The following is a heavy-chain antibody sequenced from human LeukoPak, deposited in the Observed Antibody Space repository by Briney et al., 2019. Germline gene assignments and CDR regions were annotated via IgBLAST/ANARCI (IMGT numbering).Heavy chain of an antibody. CDR1: GFTLSSYG. Sequence: GRSLRLSCATSGFTLSSYGMHWVRQAPGKGLEWVAIIAHDGVNKYYTDSVKGRFTISRENSRNTLYLQMSSLRPEDTAVYYCARDWGASGWYNWFDPWGQGTLVTVSS. D-gene: IGHD6-19*01. CDR3: ARDWGASGWYNWFDP. V-gene: IGHV3-30*19. CDR2: IAHDGVNK. J-gene: IGHJ5*02.